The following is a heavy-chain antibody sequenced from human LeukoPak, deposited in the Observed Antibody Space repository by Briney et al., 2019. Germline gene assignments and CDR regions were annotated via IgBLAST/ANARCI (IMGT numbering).Heavy chain of an antibody. CDR3: ARDLSRRYSSSFDAFDI. Sequence: VGSLRLSCAASGFTFSSYAMHWVRQAPGKGLECVAVISYDGSNKYYADSVKGRFTISRDNSKNTLYLQMNSLGAEDTAVYYCARDLSRRYSSSFDAFDIWGQGTMVTVSS. CDR1: GFTFSSYA. CDR2: ISYDGSNK. V-gene: IGHV3-30*04. J-gene: IGHJ3*02. D-gene: IGHD6-13*01.